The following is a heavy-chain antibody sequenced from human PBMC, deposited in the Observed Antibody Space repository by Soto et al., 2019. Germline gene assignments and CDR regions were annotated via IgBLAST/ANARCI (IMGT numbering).Heavy chain of an antibody. CDR2: IYYSGST. J-gene: IGHJ4*02. V-gene: IGHV4-39*01. Sequence: SETLSLTCTVSGGSISSSSYYWGWIRQPPGKGLEWIGSIYYSGSTYYNPSLKSRVTISVDTSKNQFSLKLSSVTAADTAVYYCESRGYCSSTSCIDYWGQGTLVTVSS. CDR3: ESRGYCSSTSCIDY. D-gene: IGHD2-2*01. CDR1: GGSISSSSYY.